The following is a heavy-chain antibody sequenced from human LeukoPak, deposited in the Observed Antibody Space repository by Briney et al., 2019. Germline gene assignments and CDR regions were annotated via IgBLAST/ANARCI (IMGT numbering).Heavy chain of an antibody. CDR1: GYTFTSYG. Sequence: SVKVSCKASGYTFTSYGISWVRQAPGQGLEWMGRIIPILGIANYAQKFQGRVTITADKSTSTAYMELSSLRSEDTAVYYCARAPVGSYYYDSSGYYGPGDDYWGQGTLVTVSS. CDR2: IIPILGIA. CDR3: ARAPVGSYYYDSSGYYGPGDDY. V-gene: IGHV1-69*04. J-gene: IGHJ4*02. D-gene: IGHD3-22*01.